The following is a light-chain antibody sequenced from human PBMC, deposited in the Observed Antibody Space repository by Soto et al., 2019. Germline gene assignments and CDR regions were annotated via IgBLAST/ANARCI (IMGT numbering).Light chain of an antibody. V-gene: IGKV3-20*01. CDR1: QSVSSSY. CDR3: QQYWSHLGYT. J-gene: IGKJ2*01. CDR2: GAS. Sequence: EIVLTQSPGTLSLSPGERATLSCRASQSVSSSYLAWYQQKPGQAPRLLIYGASSRATGIPDRFSGSGSGTDFTLTTSSLETEDFAVYYCQQYWSHLGYTFGQGTKVEIK.